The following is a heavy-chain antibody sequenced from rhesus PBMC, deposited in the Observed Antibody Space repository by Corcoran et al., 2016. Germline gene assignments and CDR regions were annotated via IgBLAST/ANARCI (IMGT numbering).Heavy chain of an antibody. V-gene: IGHV4-127*01. CDR3: GRGNYGLDS. CDR2: IGGTFDTT. CDR1: GYSISSGYD. J-gene: IGHJ6*01. Sequence: QVQLQESGPGLVKPSETLSLTCAVSGYSISSGYDWNWIRQPPGKGLEWIGSIGGTFDTTNYNPSLKSRVTISKGTSKNQFSLILSSGTAADTAVYYCGRGNYGLDSWGQGVVGTVSS.